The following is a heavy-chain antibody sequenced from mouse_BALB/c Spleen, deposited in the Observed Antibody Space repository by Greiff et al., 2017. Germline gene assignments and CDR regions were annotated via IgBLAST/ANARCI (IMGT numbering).Heavy chain of an antibody. Sequence: EVQVVESGGDLVKPGGSLKLSCAASGFTFSSYGMSWVRQTPDKRLEWVATISGGGSYTYYPDSVKGRFTISRDNAKNTLYLQMSSLKSEDTALYYCERGLGVVANPFADWGQGTLVTVSA. CDR2: ISGGGSYT. J-gene: IGHJ3*01. V-gene: IGHV5-6*01. CDR1: GFTFSSYG. CDR3: ERGLGVVANPFAD. D-gene: IGHD1-1*01.